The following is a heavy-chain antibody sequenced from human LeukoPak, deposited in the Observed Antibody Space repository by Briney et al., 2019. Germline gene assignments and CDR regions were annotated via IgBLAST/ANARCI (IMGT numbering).Heavy chain of an antibody. J-gene: IGHJ4*02. V-gene: IGHV2-70*11. D-gene: IGHD5-12*01. CDR2: INWDDDK. CDR1: GFSLSTSGVC. Sequence: SGPALVKPTQTLTLTCTFSGFSLSTSGVCVSWIRQPPGKALEWLARINWDDDKYYSTSLKTRLTISKDTSKNQVALTMTNMDPVDTATYYCARTPAYGGYESGDFDYWGQGTLVTVSS. CDR3: ARTPAYGGYESGDFDY.